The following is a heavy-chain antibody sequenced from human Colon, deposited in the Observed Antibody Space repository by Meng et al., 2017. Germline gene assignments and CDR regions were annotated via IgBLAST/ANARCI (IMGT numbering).Heavy chain of an antibody. Sequence: EVQLVESGGGLVEHGGVLRSSCAASGFDCYSYARSWVRQAPGKGLEWVASISGSGGVTYFADSVKGRFTISRDNSKDTVYLQMYSLGVEDTAIYYCANAPNLGAALDSWGQGTLVTVSS. D-gene: IGHD2-15*01. J-gene: IGHJ4*02. CDR2: ISGSGGVT. CDR3: ANAPNLGAALDS. CDR1: GFDCYSYA. V-gene: IGHV3-23*04.